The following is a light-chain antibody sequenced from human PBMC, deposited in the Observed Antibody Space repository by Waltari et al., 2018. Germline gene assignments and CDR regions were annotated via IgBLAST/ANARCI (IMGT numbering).Light chain of an antibody. J-gene: IGKJ5*01. CDR3: QQYGSSIT. Sequence: XXXLTQSPXTLSLSPGERAXLSCRASQSVSSSYLAWYQXKPGQAPRLLIYGASSXATGIPXRFSGSGXGTDFTLTIXRLEPEDXAVYYXQQYGSSITFXXGXRLEIK. CDR1: QSVSSSY. CDR2: GAS. V-gene: IGKV3-20*01.